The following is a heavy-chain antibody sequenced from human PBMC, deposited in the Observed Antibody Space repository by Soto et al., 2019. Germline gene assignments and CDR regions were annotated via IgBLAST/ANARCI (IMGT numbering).Heavy chain of an antibody. J-gene: IGHJ4*02. Sequence: QVQLVQSGAEVKKPGSSVKVSCKASGGTFSSYAISWVRQAPGQGLEWMGGIIPIFGTANYAQKFQGRVTITADKSTSTAYMELSSLRSEDTAVYYCARGSCGVVYAMAPYYFDYWGQGTLVTVSS. CDR1: GGTFSSYA. CDR3: ARGSCGVVYAMAPYYFDY. CDR2: IIPIFGTA. D-gene: IGHD2-8*02. V-gene: IGHV1-69*06.